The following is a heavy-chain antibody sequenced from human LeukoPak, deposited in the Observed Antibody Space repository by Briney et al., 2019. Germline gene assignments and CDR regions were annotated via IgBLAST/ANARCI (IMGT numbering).Heavy chain of an antibody. CDR3: ATHDYGDGASFDY. CDR1: SGSISTSNYY. CDR2: IFYSGST. D-gene: IGHD4/OR15-4a*01. J-gene: IGHJ4*02. V-gene: IGHV4-39*07. Sequence: SETLSLTCTVSSGSISTSNYYWGWVRQPPGTALEWIGNIFYSGSTYYSPSLKSRVTISLDTSRNQFSLKLSSVTAADTAVYYCATHDYGDGASFDYWGQGTLVTVSS.